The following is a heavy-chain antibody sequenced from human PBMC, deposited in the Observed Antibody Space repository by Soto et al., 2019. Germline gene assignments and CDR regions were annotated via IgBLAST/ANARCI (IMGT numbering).Heavy chain of an antibody. CDR1: GDSITSGYY. J-gene: IGHJ4*02. V-gene: IGHV4-38-2*01. D-gene: IGHD6-13*01. CDR3: ARGGPYSSSLYYFDY. Sequence: SETLSLTCGVSGDSITSGYYWGFIRQPPGKGLEWMGSFYHTGSTYYNPSLKSRVTISVDTSTNQFSLKLTSVTAADTAVYYCARGGPYSSSLYYFDYWGQGTLVTVSS. CDR2: FYHTGST.